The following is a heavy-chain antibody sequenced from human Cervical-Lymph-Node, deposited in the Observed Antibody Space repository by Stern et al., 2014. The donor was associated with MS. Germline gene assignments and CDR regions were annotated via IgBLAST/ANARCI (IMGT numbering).Heavy chain of an antibody. CDR1: GGTFNTNV. J-gene: IGHJ4*02. CDR3: ARAAYSTSSYNY. Sequence: QVQLVESGAEVKKPGSSVKVSCKASGGTFNTNVISWVRQAPGQGLEWMGGIIPIFGTALYAKKSQGRVTITANESTRAVYMELSSLRSEDTAVYYCARAAYSTSSYNYWGQGTLVIVSS. CDR2: IIPIFGTA. D-gene: IGHD6-6*01. V-gene: IGHV1-69*01.